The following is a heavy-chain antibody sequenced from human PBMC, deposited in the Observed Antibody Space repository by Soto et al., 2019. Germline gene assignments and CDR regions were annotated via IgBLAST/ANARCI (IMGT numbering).Heavy chain of an antibody. CDR3: ARVRISTDYYYDRREYYFDY. J-gene: IGHJ4*02. D-gene: IGHD3-22*01. V-gene: IGHV4-4*07. Sequence: SETLSLTCTVSGGSISSYYWSWIRQPAGKGLEWIGRIYTSGSTNYNPSLKSRVTMSVDTSKNQFSLKLSSVTAADTAVYYCARVRISTDYYYDRREYYFDYWGQRTLVTVSS. CDR1: GGSISSYY. CDR2: IYTSGST.